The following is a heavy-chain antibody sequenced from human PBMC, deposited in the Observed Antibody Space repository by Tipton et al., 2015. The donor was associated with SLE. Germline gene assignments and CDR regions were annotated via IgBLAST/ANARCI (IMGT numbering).Heavy chain of an antibody. V-gene: IGHV1-2*02. Sequence: QLVQSGAEVKKPGASVKVSCKASGYTFTDYYMHWVRQAPGQGLEWMGWITPNTGGTNYAQKFQGRVTMTRDTSISTAYMELSRLTSDDTAVYYCAREVYSGSHLLGYWGQGTLVTVSS. D-gene: IGHD1-26*01. J-gene: IGHJ4*02. CDR1: GYTFTDYY. CDR2: ITPNTGGT. CDR3: AREVYSGSHLLGY.